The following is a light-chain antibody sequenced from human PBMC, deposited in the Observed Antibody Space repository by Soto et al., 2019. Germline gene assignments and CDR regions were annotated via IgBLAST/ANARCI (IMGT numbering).Light chain of an antibody. V-gene: IGKV4-1*01. Sequence: DSVMTQSPDSLAVSLGERATINCKSSQSVLYSSNNKNYLAWYQQKAGQPPNLIIYWASTRKSGVPDRFSGSGSGTHFTLTISSLQAEDVAVYYCHQYYTTPWTFGQGTRVELK. CDR1: QSVLYSSNNKNY. CDR2: WAS. J-gene: IGKJ1*01. CDR3: HQYYTTPWT.